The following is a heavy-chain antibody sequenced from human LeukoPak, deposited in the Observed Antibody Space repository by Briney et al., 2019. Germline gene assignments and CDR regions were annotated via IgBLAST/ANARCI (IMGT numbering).Heavy chain of an antibody. V-gene: IGHV3-72*01. CDR3: VRGYDTSGYLQR. D-gene: IGHD3-22*01. CDR1: GLSFSDHY. Sequence: GGSPRLSCAASGLSFSDHYMDWVRQAPGKGLEWVGRSRNKANSYTTEYAASVKGRFTISRDDSKNSLYLQMNSLKTEDTAVYYCVRGYDTSGYLQRWGQGTLVTVSS. J-gene: IGHJ1*01. CDR2: SRNKANSYTT.